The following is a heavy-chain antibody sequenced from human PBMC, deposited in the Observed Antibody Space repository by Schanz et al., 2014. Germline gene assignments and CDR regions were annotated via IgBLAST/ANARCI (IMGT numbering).Heavy chain of an antibody. CDR2: ISGSGGST. CDR1: GFSVGNKY. J-gene: IGHJ4*03. Sequence: EVQLVESGGGLVQPGGSLRLSCAASGFSVGNKYMNWVRQAPGKGLEWVSAISGSGGSTYYADSVKGRFTISRDNSKNTLYLQMNSLRAEDTAVYYCARGGPAYYFDDWGQGTTVTVSS. CDR3: ARGGPAYYFDD. V-gene: IGHV3-23*04. D-gene: IGHD2-21*01.